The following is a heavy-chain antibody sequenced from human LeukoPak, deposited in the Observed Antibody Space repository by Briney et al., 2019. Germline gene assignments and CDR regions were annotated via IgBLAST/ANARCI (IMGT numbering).Heavy chain of an antibody. CDR1: GFTFSGXX. J-gene: IGHJ3*01. CDR2: ISYSGANS. CDR3: AXXMXLST. D-gene: IGHD3-16*02. Sequence: LSCAASGFTFSGXXXSWVXXAPXEXLEWVSLISYSGANSYYTDSVRGRFTISRDNSKDTLFLQMNSLRAEDTAIYYCAXXMXLSTWGLGTMVTVSS. V-gene: IGHV3-23*01.